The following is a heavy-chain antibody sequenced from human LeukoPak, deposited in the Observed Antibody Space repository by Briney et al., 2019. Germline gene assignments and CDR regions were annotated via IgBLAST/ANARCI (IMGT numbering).Heavy chain of an antibody. V-gene: IGHV1-2*02. CDR2: INPNSGGT. Sequence: GASVKVSCKASGYTFTGYYMHWVRQAPGQGLEWMGWINPNSGGTNYAQKFQGRVTMTRDTSISTAYMELSRLRSEDTAVYYCARGLRDYVWGSYRYTFDYGGQGTLVTVSS. D-gene: IGHD3-16*02. J-gene: IGHJ4*02. CDR1: GYTFTGYY. CDR3: ARGLRDYVWGSYRYTFDY.